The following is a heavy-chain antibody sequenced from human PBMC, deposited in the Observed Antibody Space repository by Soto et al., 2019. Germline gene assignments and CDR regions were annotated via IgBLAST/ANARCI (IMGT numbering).Heavy chain of an antibody. J-gene: IGHJ6*02. CDR2: IYYSGST. CDR1: GVSISSYY. V-gene: IGHV4-59*01. CDR3: ARVKKTTVTTCCPYYYGMDV. Sequence: SETLSLTCTVSGVSISSYYWSWIRQPPGKGLEWIGYIYYSGSTNYNPSLKSRVTISVDTSKNQFSLKLSSVTAADTAVYYCARVKKTTVTTCCPYYYGMDVWGQGTTVTVSS. D-gene: IGHD4-17*01.